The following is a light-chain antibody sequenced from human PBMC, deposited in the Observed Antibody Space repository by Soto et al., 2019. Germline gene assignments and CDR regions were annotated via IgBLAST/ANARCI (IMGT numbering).Light chain of an antibody. CDR2: AAS. CDR1: QGISSY. V-gene: IGKV1-9*01. CDR3: QPLNSYPLT. Sequence: IQLTQSPSSLSASVGDRVTITCLASQGISSYLAWYQQKPGKATKLLIYAASTLQSGVKSRFSGSGSGKDFTLTISSLQPEDFATYYCQPLNSYPLTVGGGTKVENK. J-gene: IGKJ4*01.